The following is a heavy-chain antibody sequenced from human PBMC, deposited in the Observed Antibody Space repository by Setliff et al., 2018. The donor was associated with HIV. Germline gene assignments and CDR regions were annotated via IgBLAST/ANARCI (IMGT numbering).Heavy chain of an antibody. CDR3: ATKVHCTNGVCLDAFDT. CDR2: INPNSGGT. CDR1: GYTFTGYF. J-gene: IGHJ3*02. Sequence: ASVKVSCKASGYTFTGYFIHWVRQAPGQGLEWMGRINPNSGGTNYAQKFQGRVTMTRDTSISTAHMELSRLRSDDTAVYYCATKVHCTNGVCLDAFDTWGKGQWSPSPQ. V-gene: IGHV1-2*06. D-gene: IGHD2-8*01.